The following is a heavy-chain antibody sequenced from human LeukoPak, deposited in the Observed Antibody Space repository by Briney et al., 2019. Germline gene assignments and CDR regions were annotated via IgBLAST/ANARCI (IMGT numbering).Heavy chain of an antibody. CDR3: ARGRGVSYTLDY. J-gene: IGHJ4*02. V-gene: IGHV3-21*01. CDR2: ISSSSSYI. D-gene: IGHD3-16*01. CDR1: GFTFSSYS. Sequence: GGSLRLSCAASGFTFSSYSMNWVRQAPGKGLEWVSSISSSSSYIYYADSVKGRFTISRDNDKKSLYLQMNSLRAEDTAVYYCARGRGVSYTLDYWGQGTLVTVSS.